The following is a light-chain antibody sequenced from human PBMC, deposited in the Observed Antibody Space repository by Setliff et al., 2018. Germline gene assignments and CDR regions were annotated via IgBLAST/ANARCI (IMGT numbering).Light chain of an antibody. J-gene: IGLJ2*01. CDR2: EVT. Sequence: QSVLTQPAAVSGSPGQSIAISCAGTNSGVGGYNYVSWYQQHPNKAPKLLIYEVTKRPSGVSDRFSGSKSGNTASLTTSGLQAEDEADYYCLSYTSETTHALFGGGTKVTV. V-gene: IGLV2-14*03. CDR3: LSYTSETTHAL. CDR1: NSGVGGYNY.